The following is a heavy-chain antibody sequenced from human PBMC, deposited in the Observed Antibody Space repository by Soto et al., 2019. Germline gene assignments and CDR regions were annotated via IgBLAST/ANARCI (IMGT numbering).Heavy chain of an antibody. Sequence: EVQLLESGGDLVQPGGSLRLSCAASGFTFSSYAMHWVRQAPGKGLEWVSVISGSGGETYYAGSVKGRFTVSRDNSKNTLYLNVDRLRAEDTAVYYCAKGSTASAYSSSDYWGQGTLVTVSS. CDR3: AKGSTASAYSSSDY. V-gene: IGHV3-23*01. CDR2: ISGSGGET. CDR1: GFTFSSYA. D-gene: IGHD2-21*02. J-gene: IGHJ4*02.